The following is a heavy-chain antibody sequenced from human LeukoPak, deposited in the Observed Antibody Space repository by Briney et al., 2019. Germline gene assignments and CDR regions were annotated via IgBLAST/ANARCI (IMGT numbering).Heavy chain of an antibody. CDR3: ARASTLATIPTLNY. CDR1: GGTFSSYT. V-gene: IGHV1-69*02. D-gene: IGHD5-24*01. CDR2: IIPILGIA. J-gene: IGHJ4*02. Sequence: GSSVKVSCKASGGTFSSYTISWVRQAPGQGLEWMGRIIPILGIANYAQKFQGRVTITADKSTSTAYMELSSLRSEDTAVYYCARASTLATIPTLNYWGQGTLVTVSS.